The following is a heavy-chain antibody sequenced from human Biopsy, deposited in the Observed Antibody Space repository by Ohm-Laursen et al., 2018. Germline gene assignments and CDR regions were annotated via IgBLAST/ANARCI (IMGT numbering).Heavy chain of an antibody. D-gene: IGHD2-15*01. CDR1: GYTFSLYH. CDR3: ARDPYCSGGNCYSPLDH. V-gene: IGHV1-2*02. J-gene: IGHJ4*02. CDR2: IDPDGGRT. Sequence: ASVKVSCKPSGYTFSLYHIHWVRQAPGQGLEWMGWIDPDGGRTSFGQNFQGRVTMTSDTSTGTAYFELTRLRSDDTAVYYCARDPYCSGGNCYSPLDHWGQGTLVTVSA.